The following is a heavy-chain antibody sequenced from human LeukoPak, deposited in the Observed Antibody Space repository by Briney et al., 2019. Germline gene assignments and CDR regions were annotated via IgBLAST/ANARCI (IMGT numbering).Heavy chain of an antibody. CDR1: GGSISSYY. J-gene: IGHJ4*02. Sequence: KASETLSLTCTVSGGSISSYYWSWIRQPAGKGLEWIGRIYTSGSTNYNPSLKSRVTMSVDTSKNQFSLKLSSVTAADTAVYYCARRPRVGATVVFDYWGQGTLVTVSS. CDR3: ARRPRVGATVVFDY. CDR2: IYTSGST. V-gene: IGHV4-4*07. D-gene: IGHD1-26*01.